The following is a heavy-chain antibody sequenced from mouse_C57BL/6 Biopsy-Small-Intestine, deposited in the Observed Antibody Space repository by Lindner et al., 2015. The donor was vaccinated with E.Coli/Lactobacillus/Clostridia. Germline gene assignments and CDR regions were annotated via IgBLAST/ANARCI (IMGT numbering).Heavy chain of an antibody. J-gene: IGHJ4*01. V-gene: IGHV3-5*01. D-gene: IGHD1-1*01. CDR1: GISITTGNYR. CDR3: ARDYGSYYAMDY. CDR2: IYYSGTX. Sequence: VQLQESGPGLVKPSQTVFLTCTVTGISITTGNYRWSWIRQFPGNKLEWIGYIYYSGTXKNLNPSLTSRTTITRDTPKNQFFLEMNSLTAEDTATYYCARDYGSYYAMDYWGQGTSVTVSS.